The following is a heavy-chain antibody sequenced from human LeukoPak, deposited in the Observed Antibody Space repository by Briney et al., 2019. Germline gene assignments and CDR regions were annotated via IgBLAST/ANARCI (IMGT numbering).Heavy chain of an antibody. CDR2: IYYSGST. V-gene: IGHV4-39*01. J-gene: IGHJ4*02. Sequence: SETLSLTCTVSGGPISSSSYYWGWIRQPPGKGLEWIGSIYYSGSTYYNPSLKSRVTISVDTSKNQFSLKLSSVTAADTAVYYCARLRITMVRGVIISGFFDYWGQGTLVTVSS. D-gene: IGHD3-10*01. CDR3: ARLRITMVRGVIISGFFDY. CDR1: GGPISSSSYY.